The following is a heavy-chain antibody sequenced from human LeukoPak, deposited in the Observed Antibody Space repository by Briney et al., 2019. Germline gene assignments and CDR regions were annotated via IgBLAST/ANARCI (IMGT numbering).Heavy chain of an antibody. D-gene: IGHD3-16*01. CDR1: GFTFSSYA. Sequence: GGSLRLSCAASGFTFSSYAMHWVRQAPGKGLEYVSAISSNGGSTYYANSVKGRFTISRDNSKNTLYLQMGSLRAEDMAVYYCARGMISRLTTHDAFDIWGQGTMVTVSS. J-gene: IGHJ3*02. CDR3: ARGMISRLTTHDAFDI. CDR2: ISSNGGST. V-gene: IGHV3-64*01.